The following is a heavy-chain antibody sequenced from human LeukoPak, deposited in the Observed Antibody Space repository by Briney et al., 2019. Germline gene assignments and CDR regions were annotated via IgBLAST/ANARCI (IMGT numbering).Heavy chain of an antibody. J-gene: IGHJ5*02. V-gene: IGHV1-18*01. CDR2: ISAYNGNT. Sequence: GASVKVSCKASGYTFTSYGISWVRQAPGQGLEWMGWISAYNGNTNYAQKLQGRVTMTTDTSTSTAYMELRSLRSDDTAVYYCARDFAPYDFWSGYYTGMNWFGPWGQGTLVTVSS. D-gene: IGHD3-3*01. CDR1: GYTFTSYG. CDR3: ARDFAPYDFWSGYYTGMNWFGP.